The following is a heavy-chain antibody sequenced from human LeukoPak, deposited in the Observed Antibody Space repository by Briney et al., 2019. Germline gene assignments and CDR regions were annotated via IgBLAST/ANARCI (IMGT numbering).Heavy chain of an antibody. Sequence: GGSLRLSCAASRLTFSSYDMNWVRQAPGKGLEWVSTISGSDGPTYYADSVKGRFTISRDNSRNTLYLQMNSLRAEDTAIYYCANFCTGSYCYGAVDYSGHGTLVTVSS. D-gene: IGHD3/OR15-3a*01. CDR2: ISGSDGPT. CDR1: RLTFSSYD. J-gene: IGHJ4*01. CDR3: ANFCTGSYCYGAVDY. V-gene: IGHV3-23*01.